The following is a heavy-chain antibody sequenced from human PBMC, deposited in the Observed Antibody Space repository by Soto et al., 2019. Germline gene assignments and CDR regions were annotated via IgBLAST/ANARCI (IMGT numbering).Heavy chain of an antibody. CDR3: ARSPRRVDGKWFFDY. CDR1: GDSFSSSNW. D-gene: IGHD3-22*01. CDR2: ILHTGHT. J-gene: IGHJ4*02. V-gene: IGHV4-4*02. Sequence: QVQLQESGPGLVEPSGTLSLTCGVSGDSFSSSNWWTWIRPPPGKGLEWIGDILHTGHTDYSPSLRSRITISIDTTKKEFSLHLTSVTATDTAVYYCARSPRRVDGKWFFDYWGPGALVTVSS.